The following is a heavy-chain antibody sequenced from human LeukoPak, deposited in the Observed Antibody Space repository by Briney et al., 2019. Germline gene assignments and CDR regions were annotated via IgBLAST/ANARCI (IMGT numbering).Heavy chain of an antibody. Sequence: KPSETLSLTCAVYGGSFSGYYWRWIRQPPGKGREWIGEINNRGTTNYKPSLKSRVTISVDTSKNQSSLKLSSVTAADTAVYYCAIHIVVVPAAKKKNWFDPWGQGTLVTVSS. V-gene: IGHV4-34*01. CDR1: GGSFSGYY. CDR3: AIHIVVVPAAKKKNWFDP. CDR2: INNRGTT. J-gene: IGHJ5*02. D-gene: IGHD2-2*01.